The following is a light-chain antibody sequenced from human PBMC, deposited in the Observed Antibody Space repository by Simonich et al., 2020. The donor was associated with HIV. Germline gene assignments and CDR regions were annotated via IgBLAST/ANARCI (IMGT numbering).Light chain of an antibody. CDR3: QQYYSTPYT. J-gene: IGKJ2*01. V-gene: IGKV1-NL1*01. Sequence: DIQMTQSPSSLSASVGNRVTITCRASQGITNSLAWYQQKPGKAPILLLYAASRLETGVPSTFSGSGSGTDYTLTISSLQPEDFATYYCQQYYSTPYTFGQGTKLEIK. CDR1: QGITNS. CDR2: AAS.